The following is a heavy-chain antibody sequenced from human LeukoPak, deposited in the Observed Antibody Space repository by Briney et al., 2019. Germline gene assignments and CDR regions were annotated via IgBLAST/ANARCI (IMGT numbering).Heavy chain of an antibody. V-gene: IGHV4-34*01. D-gene: IGHD3-3*01. CDR1: GGSFSGYY. Sequence: SETLSLTCAVYGGSFSGYYWSWIRQPPGKGLEWIGEINHSGSTNYNPSLKSRVTISVDTSKNQFSLKLSSLTAADTAVYYCARVGLYYDFWSGYSALNWFDPWGQGTLVTVSS. J-gene: IGHJ5*02. CDR2: INHSGST. CDR3: ARVGLYYDFWSGYSALNWFDP.